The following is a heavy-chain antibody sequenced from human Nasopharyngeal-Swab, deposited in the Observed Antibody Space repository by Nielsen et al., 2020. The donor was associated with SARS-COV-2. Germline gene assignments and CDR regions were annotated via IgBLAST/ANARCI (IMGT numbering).Heavy chain of an antibody. CDR3: ARLNYDFGGLYGVDV. J-gene: IGHJ6*02. Sequence: GSLTLSCTVSGGSISSHSYYWAWIRKPPGKGPEWIGHIYYTGSTHYNPSLRSRVTTSVDTSKNQFSLELRSVTAADTVVYFCARLNYDFGGLYGVDVWGQGTTVTVSS. V-gene: IGHV4-39*01. D-gene: IGHD3-3*01. CDR1: GGSISSHSYY. CDR2: IYYTGST.